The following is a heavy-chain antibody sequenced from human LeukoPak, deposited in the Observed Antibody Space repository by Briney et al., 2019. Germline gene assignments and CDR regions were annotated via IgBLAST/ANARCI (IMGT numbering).Heavy chain of an antibody. CDR1: GGSIGSASYY. V-gene: IGHV4-61*02. CDR3: ARDVPRAAVAGFDY. Sequence: TLSLTCTVSGGSIGSASYYWSWIRQPAGKGLEWIGRVHTSGSTNYNPSVQSRITISIETSKNQVSLKLSSVTAADTAVYYCARDVPRAAVAGFDYWGQGTLVTVSS. D-gene: IGHD6-19*01. J-gene: IGHJ4*02. CDR2: VHTSGST.